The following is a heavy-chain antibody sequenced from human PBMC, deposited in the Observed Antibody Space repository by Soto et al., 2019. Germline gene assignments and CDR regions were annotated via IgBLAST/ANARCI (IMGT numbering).Heavy chain of an antibody. D-gene: IGHD4-17*01. CDR2: IRSKANSYAT. V-gene: IGHV3-73*01. CDR1: GFTFSGSA. J-gene: IGHJ6*02. CDR3: TRTYRDYAPMDV. Sequence: EVQLVESGGGLVQPGGSLKLSCAASGFTFSGSAMHWVRQASGKGLEWVGRIRSKANSYATAYAASVKGRFTISRDDSKNPAFLPINSLKTEDTAVYYCTRTYRDYAPMDVWGQGTTVTVSS.